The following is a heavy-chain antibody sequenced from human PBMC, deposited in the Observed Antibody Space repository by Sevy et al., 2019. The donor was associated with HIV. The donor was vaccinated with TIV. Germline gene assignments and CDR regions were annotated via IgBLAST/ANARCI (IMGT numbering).Heavy chain of an antibody. V-gene: IGHV1-69*13. D-gene: IGHD2-21*02. CDR1: GDTFRKYV. CDR2: IIPVYGTT. Sequence: ASVKVSCKASGDTFRKYVISWVRQAPGQGLEWMGGIIPVYGTTNYAQKFQARVTFTADASTSTVYMELSRLRSEDTAVYYCARDMTCGGDCYYFDNWGQGTLVPVSS. CDR3: ARDMTCGGDCYYFDN. J-gene: IGHJ4*02.